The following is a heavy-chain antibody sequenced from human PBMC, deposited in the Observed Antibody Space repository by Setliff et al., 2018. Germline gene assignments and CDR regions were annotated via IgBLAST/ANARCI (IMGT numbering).Heavy chain of an antibody. V-gene: IGHV4-39*01. J-gene: IGHJ3*02. Sequence: SETLSLTCTVSGGSISSSNYYWGWIRQPPGKGLEWIGGIYYSGSTYYNPSLKSRVTISVDTSKNQFSLKLSSVTAADTAVYYCARRGSMVTKFGAFDIWGQGTMVTVSS. CDR3: ARRGSMVTKFGAFDI. CDR2: IYYSGST. D-gene: IGHD4-17*01. CDR1: GGSISSSNYY.